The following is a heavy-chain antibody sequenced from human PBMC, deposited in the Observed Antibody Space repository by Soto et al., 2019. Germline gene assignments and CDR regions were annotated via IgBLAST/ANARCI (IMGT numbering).Heavy chain of an antibody. Sequence: EVQLVESGGGLVQPGGSLRLSCAASGIPVSSNYMTWVRQAPGKGLEWVSVLHSGGDTYYANSVKGRFTISRHDSTNTLFLQMNSLTAEDTAVYYCARDGPYYYASRMDVWGQGTTVTFSS. CDR3: ARDGPYYYASRMDV. CDR2: LHSGGDT. D-gene: IGHD3-10*01. CDR1: GIPVSSNY. V-gene: IGHV3-53*04. J-gene: IGHJ6*02.